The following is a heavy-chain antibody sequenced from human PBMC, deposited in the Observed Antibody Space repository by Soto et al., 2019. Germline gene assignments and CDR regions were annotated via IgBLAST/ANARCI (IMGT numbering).Heavy chain of an antibody. D-gene: IGHD3-9*01. V-gene: IGHV1-69*13. CDR3: ARGARDDILTGPRNYYFDY. J-gene: IGHJ4*02. CDR2: IIPIFGTA. CDR1: GGTFSSYA. Sequence: GASVKVSCKASGGTFSSYAISWVRQAPGQGLEWMGGIIPIFGTANYAQKFQGRVTITADESTSTAYMELSSLRSEDTAVYYCARGARDDILTGPRNYYFDYWGQGTLVTVSS.